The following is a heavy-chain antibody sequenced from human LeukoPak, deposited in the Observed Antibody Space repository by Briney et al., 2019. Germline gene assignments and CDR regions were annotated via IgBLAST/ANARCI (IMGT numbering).Heavy chain of an antibody. V-gene: IGHV5-51*01. CDR2: IYPGDSDT. Sequence: GESLKISCKGSGYSFTSYWIGWVRQMPGKGLEWMGIIYPGDSDTRYSPSFQGQVTISADKTISTAYLQWRSLNASDTAMYYCARQVDSSGYYYVRWFDPWGQGTLVTVSS. D-gene: IGHD3-22*01. CDR1: GYSFTSYW. CDR3: ARQVDSSGYYYVRWFDP. J-gene: IGHJ5*02.